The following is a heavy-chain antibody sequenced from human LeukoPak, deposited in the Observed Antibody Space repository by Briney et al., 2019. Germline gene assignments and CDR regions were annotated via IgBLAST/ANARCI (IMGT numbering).Heavy chain of an antibody. CDR2: IYYSGST. Sequence: PSGTLSLTCNVSGGSISSRSYYWGWIRQPPGKGLEWIGSIYYSGSTYYNPSLKSRVTMSVDTSKTQFSLKLSSVTAADTAVYYCARQVTAVAGTFDYWGQGTLVTVSS. CDR3: ARQVTAVAGTFDY. CDR1: GGSISSRSYY. D-gene: IGHD6-19*01. J-gene: IGHJ4*02. V-gene: IGHV4-39*01.